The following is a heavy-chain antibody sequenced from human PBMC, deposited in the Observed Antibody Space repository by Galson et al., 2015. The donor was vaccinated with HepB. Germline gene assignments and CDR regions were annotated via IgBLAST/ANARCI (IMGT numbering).Heavy chain of an antibody. D-gene: IGHD2-15*01. CDR3: AGDEGYCSGGSCWFDP. Sequence: CAISGDSVSSNSAAWNWIRQSPSRGLEWLGRTYYRSKWYNDYAVSVKSRITINPDTSKNQFSLQLNSVTPEDTAVYYCAGDEGYCSGGSCWFDPWGQGTLVTVSS. CDR2: TYYRSKWYN. J-gene: IGHJ5*02. V-gene: IGHV6-1*01. CDR1: GDSVSSNSAA.